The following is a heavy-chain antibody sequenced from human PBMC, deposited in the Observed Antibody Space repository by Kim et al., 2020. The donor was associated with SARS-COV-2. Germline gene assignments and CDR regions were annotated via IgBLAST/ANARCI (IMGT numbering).Heavy chain of an antibody. CDR1: GFTFDDYT. Sequence: GGSLRLSCAASGFTFDDYTMHWVRQAPGKGLEWVSLISWDGGSTYYADSVKGRFTISRDNSKNSLYLQMNSLRTEDTALYYCAKGPNYSSSWYAGDYWGQGTLFTVSS. J-gene: IGHJ4*02. CDR3: AKGPNYSSSWYAGDY. D-gene: IGHD6-13*01. V-gene: IGHV3-43*01. CDR2: ISWDGGST.